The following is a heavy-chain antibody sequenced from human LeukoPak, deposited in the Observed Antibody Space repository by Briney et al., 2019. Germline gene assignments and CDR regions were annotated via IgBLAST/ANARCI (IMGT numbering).Heavy chain of an antibody. D-gene: IGHD6-6*01. Sequence: PGRSLRLSCAASGFTFSSYAMHWVRQAPGKGLEWVAVISYDGSNKYYADSVKGRFTISRDNSKNTLYPQMNSLRAEDTAVYYCASIAARPAHPAQPDAFDIWGQGTMVTVSS. CDR2: ISYDGSNK. CDR1: GFTFSSYA. CDR3: ASIAARPAHPAQPDAFDI. J-gene: IGHJ3*02. V-gene: IGHV3-30*01.